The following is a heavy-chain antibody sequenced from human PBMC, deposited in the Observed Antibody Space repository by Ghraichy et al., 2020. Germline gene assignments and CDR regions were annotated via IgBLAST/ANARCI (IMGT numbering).Heavy chain of an antibody. Sequence: SETLSLTCAVYGGSFSGYYWSWIRQPPGKGLEWIGEINHSGSTNYNPSLKSRVTISVDTSKNQFSLKLSSVTAADTAVYYCARGGKKYSGYRLAFDIWGQGTMVTVSS. CDR2: INHSGST. D-gene: IGHD5-12*01. J-gene: IGHJ3*02. V-gene: IGHV4-34*01. CDR1: GGSFSGYY. CDR3: ARGGKKYSGYRLAFDI.